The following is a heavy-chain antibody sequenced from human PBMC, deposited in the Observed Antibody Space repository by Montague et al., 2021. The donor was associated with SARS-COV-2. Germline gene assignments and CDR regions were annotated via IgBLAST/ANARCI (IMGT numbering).Heavy chain of an antibody. J-gene: IGHJ4*02. V-gene: IGHV3-74*01. CDR2: IHYDGSST. CDR1: GFTLSSYW. D-gene: IGHD2-8*02. CDR3: ARAYYTGLYPFDY. Sequence: SLRLSCAASGFTLSSYWMYWVRQAPGKGLVWISRIHYDGSSTNYADSVKSRFTISRDIAKNTLYLQMNSLRAEDTAVYYCARAYYTGLYPFDYWGQGTLVTVSS.